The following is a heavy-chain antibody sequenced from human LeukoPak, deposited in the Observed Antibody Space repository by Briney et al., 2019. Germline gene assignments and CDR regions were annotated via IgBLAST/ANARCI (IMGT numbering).Heavy chain of an antibody. CDR2: INSSGGST. J-gene: IGHJ4*02. D-gene: IGHD2-15*01. CDR3: ARTAVVAPDFDY. Sequence: ASVKVSCKASGYTFTSYYMHWVRQAPGQGLEWMGIINSSGGSTSYAQKFQGRVTMTRDTSTSTVYMELSSLRSEDTAVYYCARTAVVAPDFDYWGQGTLVTVSS. CDR1: GYTFTSYY. V-gene: IGHV1-46*03.